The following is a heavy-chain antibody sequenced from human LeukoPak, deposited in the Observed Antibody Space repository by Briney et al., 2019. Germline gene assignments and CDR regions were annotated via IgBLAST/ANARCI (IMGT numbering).Heavy chain of an antibody. CDR3: ARTHSPSGYSYFFDY. CDR1: GFTFSSFT. D-gene: IGHD3-22*01. J-gene: IGHJ4*02. CDR2: ISSTSTYI. V-gene: IGHV3-21*04. Sequence: PGGSLRLSCAASGFTFSSFTMNWVRQAPGKGLEWVSSISSTSTYIHYADSVKGRFIISRDNAKNSLYLQMNSLRAEDTAVYYCARTHSPSGYSYFFDYWGQGTLVTVSS.